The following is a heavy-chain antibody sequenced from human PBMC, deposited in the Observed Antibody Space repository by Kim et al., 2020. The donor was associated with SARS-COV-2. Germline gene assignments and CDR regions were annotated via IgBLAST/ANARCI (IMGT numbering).Heavy chain of an antibody. CDR2: AYYIGNT. Sequence: SETLSLTCTVSGGSLSSSSYYWGWIRQPPGKGLEWLGTAYYIGNTYYNPSLKSRVTIPVDTSKNQFSLKLGSVTAADTAVYYCARHQRDSIGWYVAFYYYYMDVWGKGTTVTVSS. CDR3: ARHQRDSIGWYVAFYYYYMDV. J-gene: IGHJ6*03. CDR1: GGSLSSSSYY. V-gene: IGHV4-39*01. D-gene: IGHD6-19*01.